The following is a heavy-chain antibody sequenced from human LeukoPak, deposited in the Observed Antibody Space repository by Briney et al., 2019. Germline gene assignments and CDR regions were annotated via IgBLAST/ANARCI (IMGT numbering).Heavy chain of an antibody. Sequence: SETLSLTCTVSGGSISSSSYSWGWLRQPSGKGLEWIGEVNHSGSTNYNPSLKTRVTISVHTSKNQFSLKLSSVTAADTAVYYCARGGMATFDYWGQGTLVTVSS. CDR3: ARGGMATFDY. V-gene: IGHV4-39*07. CDR1: GGSISSSSYS. J-gene: IGHJ4*02. D-gene: IGHD2-8*01. CDR2: VNHSGST.